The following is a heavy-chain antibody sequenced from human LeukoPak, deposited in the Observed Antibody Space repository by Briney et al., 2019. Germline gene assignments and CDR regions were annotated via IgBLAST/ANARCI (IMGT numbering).Heavy chain of an antibody. CDR3: ARDYVSGSFGP. V-gene: IGHV3-30*02. CDR1: GLTFSSYG. CDR2: IRYDGSTQ. D-gene: IGHD3-10*01. J-gene: IGHJ5*02. Sequence: GGSLRLSCAASGLTFSSYGMHWVRQAPGKGLEWVAYIRYDGSTQYYADSVKGRFTISRDNSKNTLYLQMKSLRGEDTAVYYCARDYVSGSFGPWGQGTLVTVSS.